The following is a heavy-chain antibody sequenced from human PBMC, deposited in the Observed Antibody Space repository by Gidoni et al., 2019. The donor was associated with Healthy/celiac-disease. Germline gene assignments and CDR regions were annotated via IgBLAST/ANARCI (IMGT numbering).Heavy chain of an antibody. V-gene: IGHV5-51*01. CDR2: IYPGDSDT. J-gene: IGHJ4*02. CDR3: AGRSGEGETDYFDY. D-gene: IGHD3-10*01. CDR1: GYSFTSYW. Sequence: EVQLVQSVAEVKKPGESLKISCKGSGYSFTSYWLCWVRQMPGKGLEWMGIIYPGDSDTRNSPYIQGQVTISAKKTISTAYQQWSSLKASDTAMYYCAGRSGEGETDYFDYWGQGTLVTVSS.